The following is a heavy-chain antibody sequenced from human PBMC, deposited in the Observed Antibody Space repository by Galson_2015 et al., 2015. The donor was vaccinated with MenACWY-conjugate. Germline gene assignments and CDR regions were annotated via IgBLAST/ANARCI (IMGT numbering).Heavy chain of an antibody. Sequence: PALVKPTQTLTLPCPFSGFSLSTSGVGVGWIRQPPGTALEWLELVYWDDDKRYRPSLKSRLTLTKDTSKNQVVLTMTNMDPVDTATYYCAHSSTSSWYDYWGQGTLVTVSS. D-gene: IGHD6-13*01. CDR3: AHSSTSSWYDY. J-gene: IGHJ4*02. CDR2: VYWDDDK. V-gene: IGHV2-5*02. CDR1: GFSLSTSGVG.